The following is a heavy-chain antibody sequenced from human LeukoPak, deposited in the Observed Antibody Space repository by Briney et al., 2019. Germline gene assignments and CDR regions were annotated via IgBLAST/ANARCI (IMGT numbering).Heavy chain of an antibody. Sequence: ASVKVSCKASGYTFTCYYMHWVRQAPGQGLEWMGWINPNSGGTNYAQKFQGRVTMTRDTSISTAYMELSRLRSDDTAVYYCARRDIVVVVMEHYYGMDVWGQGTTVTVSS. CDR1: GYTFTCYY. D-gene: IGHD2-15*01. CDR3: ARRDIVVVVMEHYYGMDV. V-gene: IGHV1-2*02. CDR2: INPNSGGT. J-gene: IGHJ6*02.